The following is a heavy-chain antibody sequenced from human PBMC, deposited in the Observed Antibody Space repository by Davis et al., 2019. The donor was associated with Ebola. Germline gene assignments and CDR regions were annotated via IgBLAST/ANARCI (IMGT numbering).Heavy chain of an antibody. CDR3: ARRTYYYGPGSSGVFDY. V-gene: IGHV3-74*01. CDR2: INSDGSTT. D-gene: IGHD3-10*01. J-gene: IGHJ4*02. CDR1: GFTFSSYW. Sequence: GESLKISCAVSGFTFSSYWMHWVRQVPGKGLVWVSRINSDGSTTVYADSVKGRFTISRDNAKNTLYLQMDSLRAEDTAMYYCARRTYYYGPGSSGVFDYWGQGTLVTVSS.